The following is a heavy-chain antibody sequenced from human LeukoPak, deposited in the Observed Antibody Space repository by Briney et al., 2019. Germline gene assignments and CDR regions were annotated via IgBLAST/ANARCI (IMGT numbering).Heavy chain of an antibody. J-gene: IGHJ4*02. CDR1: GFTFTTYS. Sequence: GGSLRLSCAASGFTFTTYSLTWVRQAPGKGLEWVSAISNSGGSTHYADSVKGRFTISRDNSKSTLYLQMSSLRAEDTAVYYCARALIGYYFDYWGQGTLVTVSS. CDR3: ARALIGYYFDY. V-gene: IGHV3-23*01. CDR2: ISNSGGST. D-gene: IGHD2-8*01.